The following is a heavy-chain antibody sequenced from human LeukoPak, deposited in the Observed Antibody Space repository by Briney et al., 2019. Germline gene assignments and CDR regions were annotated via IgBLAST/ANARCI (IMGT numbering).Heavy chain of an antibody. CDR2: IYTRGST. CDR1: GGSISSSSYY. D-gene: IGHD2-8*02. CDR3: ARGTRAWYYFDY. J-gene: IGHJ4*02. Sequence: SQTLSLTCTVSGGSISSSSYYWSWIRQPAGKGLEWIGHIYTRGSTNYNPSLKSRVTISVDKSKNQFSLKLSSVSAADTAVYYCARGTRAWYYFDYWCQGSLVTVSS. V-gene: IGHV4-61*09.